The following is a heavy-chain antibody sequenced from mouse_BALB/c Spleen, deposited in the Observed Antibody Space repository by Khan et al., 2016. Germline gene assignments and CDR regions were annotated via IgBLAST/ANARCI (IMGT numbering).Heavy chain of an antibody. CDR2: IDPANGNT. J-gene: IGHJ1*01. D-gene: IGHD4-1*01. CDR3: ANWSWYFVV. Sequence: VQLQQPGAELVKPGASVNLSCTASGFNIKETYMQWVKQRPEQGREWLGRIDPANGNTKYDPKFQVEATITADTSSNTAYLQLSSLTSEDTDVYYCANWSWYFVVCGAGTTVTVSS. CDR1: GFNIKETY. V-gene: IGHV14-3*02.